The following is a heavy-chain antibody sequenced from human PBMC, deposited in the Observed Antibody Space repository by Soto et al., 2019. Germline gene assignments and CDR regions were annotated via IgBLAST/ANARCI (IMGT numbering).Heavy chain of an antibody. J-gene: IGHJ4*02. V-gene: IGHV3-23*01. CDR3: ATGGWLDY. D-gene: IGHD6-19*01. CDR2: ISKSGGST. CDR1: GFSFSNYD. Sequence: DVQLLESGGGLVQPGGSLRLSCAASGFSFSNYDMSWVRQAPGRGLEWVSVISKSGGSTYYADSVKGRFTIARDNSKDTLYLQMNSLRAEDTAVYYCATGGWLDYWGQGTLVTVSS.